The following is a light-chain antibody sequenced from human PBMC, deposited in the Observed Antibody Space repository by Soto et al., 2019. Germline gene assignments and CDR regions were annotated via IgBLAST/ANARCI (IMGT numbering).Light chain of an antibody. V-gene: IGKV3-20*01. CDR1: QTISSNN. J-gene: IGKJ1*01. CDR2: GTS. Sequence: EIVLTQSPGTLSVSPGERDTLSCRASQTISSNNLAWYQQKPGQAPSLLIYGTSSRATGIPNRFSGSGSGTDFTLPISRLEPEDSAIYYCQQYGSWTFGQGTKVEI. CDR3: QQYGSWT.